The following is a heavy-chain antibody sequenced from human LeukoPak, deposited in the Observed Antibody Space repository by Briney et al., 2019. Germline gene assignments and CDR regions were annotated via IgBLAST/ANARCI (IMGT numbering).Heavy chain of an antibody. Sequence: SETLSLTCTVSGGSISSYYWSWIRQPPGKGLEWIGYIYYSGSTNYNPSLKSRVTISVDTSKNQFSLKLSSVTAADTAVYYCARDSGPVGPYYYYYMDVWGKGTTVTVSS. CDR2: IYYSGST. D-gene: IGHD4-23*01. V-gene: IGHV4-59*12. CDR3: ARDSGPVGPYYYYYMDV. CDR1: GGSISSYY. J-gene: IGHJ6*03.